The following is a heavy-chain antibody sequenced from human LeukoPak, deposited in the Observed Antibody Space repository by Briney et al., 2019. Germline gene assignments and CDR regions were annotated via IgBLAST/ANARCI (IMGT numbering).Heavy chain of an antibody. Sequence: GGSLRLSCAASRFSFSNYWMHWVRQAPGKGLVWVSRVKSDGSNPSYADSVKGRFTISRDNAENMLYLQMNTLGAEDTAVYYCARDTVSGSGSLDYWGQGTLVTVSS. D-gene: IGHD3-10*01. V-gene: IGHV3-74*01. J-gene: IGHJ4*02. CDR3: ARDTVSGSGSLDY. CDR1: RFSFSNYW. CDR2: VKSDGSNP.